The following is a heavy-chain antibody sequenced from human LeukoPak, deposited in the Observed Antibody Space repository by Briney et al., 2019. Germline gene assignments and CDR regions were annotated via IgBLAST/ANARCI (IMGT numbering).Heavy chain of an antibody. D-gene: IGHD2-2*02. CDR2: MNPNSGNT. V-gene: IGHV1-8*01. J-gene: IGHJ6*02. Sequence: ASVKVSCKASGYTFTSYDINWVRQATGQGLGWMGWMNPNSGNTGYAQKFQGRVTMTRNTSISTAYMELSSLRSEDTAVYYCARGRLVVPAAIQSSEYYYYGMDVWGQGTTVTVSS. CDR1: GYTFTSYD. CDR3: ARGRLVVPAAIQSSEYYYYGMDV.